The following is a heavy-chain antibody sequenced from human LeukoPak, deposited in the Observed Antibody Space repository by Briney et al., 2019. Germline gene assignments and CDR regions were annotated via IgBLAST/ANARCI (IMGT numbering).Heavy chain of an antibody. CDR3: ARDRNIAVAGNRRHIDAFDI. J-gene: IGHJ3*02. V-gene: IGHV3-66*02. D-gene: IGHD6-19*01. Sequence: GGSLRLSCAASGFTVSSNYMSWVRQAPGRGLEWVSVIYSGGSTYYADSVKGRFTTSRDNSKNTLCLQMNSLRAEDTAVYYRARDRNIAVAGNRRHIDAFDIWGQGTMVTVSS. CDR1: GFTVSSNY. CDR2: IYSGGST.